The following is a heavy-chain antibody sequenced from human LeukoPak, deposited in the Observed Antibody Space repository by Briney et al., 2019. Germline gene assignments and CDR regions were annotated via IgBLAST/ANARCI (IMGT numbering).Heavy chain of an antibody. J-gene: IGHJ4*02. CDR1: GGSFSGYY. V-gene: IGHV4-34*01. CDR2: INHSGST. CDR3: AREGRYYGSGSSI. Sequence: PSETLSLTCAVYGGSFSGYYWSWIRQPPGKGLEWIREINHSGSTNYNPSLKSRVTISVDTSKNQFSLKLSSVTAADTAVYYCAREGRYYGSGSSIWGQGTLVTVSS. D-gene: IGHD3-10*01.